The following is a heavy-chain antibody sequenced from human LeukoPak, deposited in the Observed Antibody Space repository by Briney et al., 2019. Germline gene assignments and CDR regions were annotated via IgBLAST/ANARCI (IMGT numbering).Heavy chain of an antibody. Sequence: GGSLRLSCAASGFTFSSYDMHWVRQATGKGLEWVSAIGTAGDTYYPGSVKGRFTISRDNSKNTVYLQMNSLRAEDTALYYCAKDRTSGTSPPGFWSQGTQVTVSS. CDR3: AKDRTSGTSPPGF. J-gene: IGHJ4*02. V-gene: IGHV3-13*01. CDR2: IGTAGDT. CDR1: GFTFSSYD. D-gene: IGHD1-1*01.